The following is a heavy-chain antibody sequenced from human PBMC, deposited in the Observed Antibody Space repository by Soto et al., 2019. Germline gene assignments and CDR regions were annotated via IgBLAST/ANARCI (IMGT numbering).Heavy chain of an antibody. CDR3: ARSIVVVTALDY. D-gene: IGHD2-21*02. CDR2: INAGNGNT. CDR1: GYTFTSYA. Sequence: ASVKVSWKASGYTFTSYAMHWVRQAPGQRLEWMGWINAGNGNTKYSQKFQGRVTITRDTSASTAYMELSSLRSEDTAVYYCARSIVVVTALDYWGQGTLVTVSS. V-gene: IGHV1-3*01. J-gene: IGHJ4*02.